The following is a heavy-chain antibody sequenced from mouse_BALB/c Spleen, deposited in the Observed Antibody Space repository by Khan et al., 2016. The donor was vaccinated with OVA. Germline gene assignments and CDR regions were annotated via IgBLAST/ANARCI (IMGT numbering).Heavy chain of an antibody. V-gene: IGHV5-9-3*01. J-gene: IGHJ3*01. CDR3: ARYAYGNIAY. CDR2: INSDGDYT. CDR1: GFTFSTYA. Sequence: EVQLVESGGGLVKPGGSLKLSCAASGFTFSTYAMSWVRQTPEKRLEWVATINSDGDYTYYPDNVTGRFTISRDNAKNTLYLQMSSLRSEDTAMYYCARYAYGNIAYWGQGTLVTVSA. D-gene: IGHD2-1*01.